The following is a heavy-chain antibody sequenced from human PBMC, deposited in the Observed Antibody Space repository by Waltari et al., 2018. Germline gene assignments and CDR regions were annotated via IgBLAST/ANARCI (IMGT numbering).Heavy chain of an antibody. CDR2: IYYSGST. V-gene: IGHV4-59*01. CDR1: GGSISSYY. CDR3: ARDQEYYESSGYQRHDAFDI. J-gene: IGHJ3*02. D-gene: IGHD3-22*01. Sequence: QVQLQESGPGLVKPSATLSLTCTVSGGSISSYYLSWIRQPPGKGLEWIGYIYYSGSTNNNPSSESRVTRAVDTSKNKFSLKLSSVTAADTAVYYCARDQEYYESSGYQRHDAFDIWGQGTMVTVSS.